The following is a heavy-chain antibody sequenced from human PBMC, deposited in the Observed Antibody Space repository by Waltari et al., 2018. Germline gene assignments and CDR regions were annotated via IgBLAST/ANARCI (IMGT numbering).Heavy chain of an antibody. V-gene: IGHV1-24*01. CDR1: GYTPSELS. D-gene: IGHD3-3*01. J-gene: IGHJ3*02. Sequence: QVQLVQSGTEVRKPGASVKVSCKVSGYTPSELSMHWVRRAPGKGLEGMGDFDREAGETTYAQNFQGRVTLTEDTSTDTAYMELSSLTFEDAAVFYCATGVPRKRFLELISLWDPFEIWGQGTRVTVSS. CDR3: ATGVPRKRFLELISLWDPFEI. CDR2: FDREAGET.